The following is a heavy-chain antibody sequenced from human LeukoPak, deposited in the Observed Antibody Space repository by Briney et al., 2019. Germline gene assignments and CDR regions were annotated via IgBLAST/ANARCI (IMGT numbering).Heavy chain of an antibody. CDR1: GGSISSYY. V-gene: IGHV4-59*08. J-gene: IGHJ4*02. Sequence: SETLSLTCTVSGGSISSYYWSWIRQPPGKGLEWIACISYSGSTKYNPSLKSRVTIFVDTSKNQFSLKLSSVTAADTAVYYCARGLDSYDSSGQFVYWGQGTLVTVSS. D-gene: IGHD3-22*01. CDR2: ISYSGST. CDR3: ARGLDSYDSSGQFVY.